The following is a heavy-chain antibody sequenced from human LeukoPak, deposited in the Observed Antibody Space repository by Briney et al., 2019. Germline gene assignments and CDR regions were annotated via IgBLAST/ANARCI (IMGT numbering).Heavy chain of an antibody. D-gene: IGHD3-10*01. CDR1: GFTVSSNY. Sequence: GGSVRLSSAASGFTVSSNYMSWVGQAPGKGLEWVSVIYSGGSTYYSDSVKGRFAISRDNSKNTLYLQMNSLRAEDTAVYYCARLGLTYRSGSLALDSCGQGTLVTVSS. CDR3: ARLGLTYRSGSLALDS. V-gene: IGHV3-53*01. J-gene: IGHJ4*02. CDR2: IYSGGST.